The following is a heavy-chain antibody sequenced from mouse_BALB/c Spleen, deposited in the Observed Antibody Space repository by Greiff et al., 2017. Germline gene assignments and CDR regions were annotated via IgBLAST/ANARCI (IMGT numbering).Heavy chain of an antibody. J-gene: IGHJ4*01. Sequence: DVQLVESGGGLVKPGGSLKLSCAASGFTFSSYAMSWVRQTPEKRLEWVASISSGGSTYYPDSVKGRFTISRDNARNILYLQMSSLRSEDTAMYYCARGRDGYYVGAMDYWGQGTSVTVSS. CDR3: ARGRDGYYVGAMDY. CDR1: GFTFSSYA. D-gene: IGHD2-3*01. V-gene: IGHV5-6-5*01. CDR2: ISSGGST.